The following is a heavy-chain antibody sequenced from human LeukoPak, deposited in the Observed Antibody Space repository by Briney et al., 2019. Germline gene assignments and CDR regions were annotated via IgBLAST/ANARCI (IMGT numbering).Heavy chain of an antibody. V-gene: IGHV4-59*08. D-gene: IGHD6-19*01. CDR3: ARHPHSSGWYNYYGMDV. Sequence: SETLSLTCTVSGGSISSYYWSWIRQPPGKGLEWIGYIYYSGSTNYNPSLKSRVTIPVDTSKNQFSLKLSSVTAAGTAVYYCARHPHSSGWYNYYGMDVWGEGTTVTVSS. J-gene: IGHJ6*04. CDR2: IYYSGST. CDR1: GGSISSYY.